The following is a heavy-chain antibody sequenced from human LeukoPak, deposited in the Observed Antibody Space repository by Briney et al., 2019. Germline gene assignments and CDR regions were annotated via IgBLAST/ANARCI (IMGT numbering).Heavy chain of an antibody. CDR1: GFTFTSHS. CDR3: ARVRGTALVNMYFDY. D-gene: IGHD2-21*02. Sequence: GGSLRLSCATSGFTFTSHSMNWVRPAPGKGLEWGSFITSSSTTIYYADSVKGRFTISRDNAKNSLYLQMNSLRDEDTAVYYCARVRGTALVNMYFDYWSQGTLVTVSS. V-gene: IGHV3-48*02. CDR2: ITSSSTTI. J-gene: IGHJ4*02.